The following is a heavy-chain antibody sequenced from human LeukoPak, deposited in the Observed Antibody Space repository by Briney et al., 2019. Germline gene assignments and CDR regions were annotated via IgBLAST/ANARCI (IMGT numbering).Heavy chain of an antibody. Sequence: SETLSLTCTVSGGSISSSSYYWGWIRQPPGKGRERIGSIYYSGSTYYNPSLKSRVTISVDTSKNQFSLKLSSVTAADTAVYYCVLSSDPTDYWAREPWSPSPQ. CDR3: VLSSDPTDY. V-gene: IGHV4-39*07. CDR1: GGSISSSSYY. D-gene: IGHD2-21*02. J-gene: IGHJ4*02. CDR2: IYYSGST.